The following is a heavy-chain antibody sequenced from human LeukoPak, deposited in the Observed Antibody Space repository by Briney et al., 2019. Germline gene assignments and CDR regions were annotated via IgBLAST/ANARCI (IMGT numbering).Heavy chain of an antibody. Sequence: DPGGSLRLSRAASGFTVSSNYMSWVRQAPGKGLEWVSVIYSGGSTYYADSVKGRFTISRDNSKNTLYLQMNSLRAEDTAVYYCASDDGSGSYRYWGQGTLVTVSS. CDR1: GFTVSSNY. CDR3: ASDDGSGSYRY. J-gene: IGHJ4*02. D-gene: IGHD3-10*01. V-gene: IGHV3-66*01. CDR2: IYSGGST.